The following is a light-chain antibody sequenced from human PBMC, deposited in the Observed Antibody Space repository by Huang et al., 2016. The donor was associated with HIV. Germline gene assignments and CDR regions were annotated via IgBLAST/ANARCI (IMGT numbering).Light chain of an antibody. J-gene: IGKJ1*01. CDR1: QDIGND. CDR2: TAS. Sequence: AIQMTQSPASLSASVGDRVTITCRASQDIGNDLGWYQQRLGKAPKLLVATASHLQSGVPSGFTGSGSGTHFTLSISGLQPEDFATDYCLQDYTYPWTFGQGTKVEI. V-gene: IGKV1-6*01. CDR3: LQDYTYPWT.